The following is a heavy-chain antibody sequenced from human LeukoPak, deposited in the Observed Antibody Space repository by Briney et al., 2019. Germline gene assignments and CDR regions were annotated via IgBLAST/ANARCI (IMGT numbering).Heavy chain of an antibody. Sequence: GGSLRLSCAASGSTFRDYAMNWVRLAPGRGLEWVAVISYDGGTKYYVDSVTGRFTISRDNSKNTLNLQMNSLSAEDTAVYYCARSEIRASSGNYAYYFDLWGRGTLVTVSS. D-gene: IGHD1-26*01. CDR3: ARSEIRASSGNYAYYFDL. J-gene: IGHJ2*01. V-gene: IGHV3-30*01. CDR1: GSTFRDYA. CDR2: ISYDGGTK.